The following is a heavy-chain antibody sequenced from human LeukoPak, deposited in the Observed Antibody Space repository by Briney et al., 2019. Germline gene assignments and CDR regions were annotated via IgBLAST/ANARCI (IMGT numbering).Heavy chain of an antibody. Sequence: GGSLILSCAASGFSFSDYYMSWIRQAPGNGLGWVSFISSSSSYTNYADCEKRRFTISRDNAKNSLYLQMNSLRAEDTAVYYCAREIIAAEWSGEFEMACDYWGQRTLFTVSS. CDR1: GFSFSDYY. CDR2: ISSSSSYT. D-gene: IGHD6-13*01. CDR3: AREIIAAEWSGEFEMACDY. V-gene: IGHV3-11*06. J-gene: IGHJ4*02.